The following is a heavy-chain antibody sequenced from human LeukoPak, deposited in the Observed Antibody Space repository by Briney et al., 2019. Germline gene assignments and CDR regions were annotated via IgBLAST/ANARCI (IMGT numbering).Heavy chain of an antibody. J-gene: IGHJ4*02. D-gene: IGHD3-3*01. CDR2: IISSSSYI. V-gene: IGHV3-21*01. CDR1: GFTFSSYS. Sequence: GGSLRLSCAASGFTFSSYSMNWVRQAPGKGLGWVSSIISSSSYIYYADSVKGRFTISRDNAKNSLYLQMNSPRAEDTAVYYCARVLRFLDYFDYWGQGTLVTVSS. CDR3: ARVLRFLDYFDY.